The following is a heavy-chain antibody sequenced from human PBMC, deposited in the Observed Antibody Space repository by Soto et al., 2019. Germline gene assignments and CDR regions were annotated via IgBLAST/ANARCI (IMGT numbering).Heavy chain of an antibody. CDR2: ISSSGSKM. V-gene: IGHV3-48*03. CDR1: GFTFRNFE. CDR3: ARDSIAAPNWFDP. J-gene: IGHJ5*02. D-gene: IGHD2-15*01. Sequence: PGGSLRLSCAASGFTFRNFEMNWVRQVPWKGLEWIAYISSSGSKMYYADTVKGRFIVSRDNTHDSLFLEMNNLRDEDSGVYYCARDSIAAPNWFDPWGQGTLVTVSS.